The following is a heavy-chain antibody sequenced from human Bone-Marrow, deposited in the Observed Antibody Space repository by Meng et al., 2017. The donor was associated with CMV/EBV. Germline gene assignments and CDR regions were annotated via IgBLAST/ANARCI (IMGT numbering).Heavy chain of an antibody. V-gene: IGHV5-10-1*01. J-gene: IGHJ4*02. Sequence: AGYSCTSYWIGWVRQMPGKGLEWMGRIDPSDSYTNYSPSFQGHVTISADKSISTAYLQWSSLKASDTAMYYCARRICSSTSCPYDYWGQGTLVTVSS. CDR3: ARRICSSTSCPYDY. CDR1: GYSCTSYW. CDR2: IDPSDSYT. D-gene: IGHD2-2*01.